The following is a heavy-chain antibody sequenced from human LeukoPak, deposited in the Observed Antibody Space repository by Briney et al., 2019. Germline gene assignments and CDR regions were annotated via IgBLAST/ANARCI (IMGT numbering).Heavy chain of an antibody. CDR2: ISAYNGNT. CDR3: ARGGFIVGGPFDP. D-gene: IGHD3-16*01. CDR1: GYTFTSYG. V-gene: IGHV1-18*01. J-gene: IGHJ5*02. Sequence: ASVKVSCKASGYTFTSYGISWVRQAPGQGLEWMGWISAYNGNTNYAQKFQGRVTITADESTNTAYMELSSLRSEDTAVYYYARGGFIVGGPFDPWGQGTLVTVSS.